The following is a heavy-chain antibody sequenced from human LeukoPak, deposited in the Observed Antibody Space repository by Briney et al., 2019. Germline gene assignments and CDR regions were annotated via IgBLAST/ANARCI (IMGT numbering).Heavy chain of an antibody. CDR3: ATYLTGTTLVKYYYGMDV. CDR1: GFTVSSNY. D-gene: IGHD1-7*01. J-gene: IGHJ6*02. CDR2: IYSGGST. V-gene: IGHV3-66*02. Sequence: GGSLRLSCAASGFTVSSNYMSWVRQAPGKGLEWVSVIYSGGSTYYADSVRGRFTISRDNSKNTLYLQMNSLRAEDTAVYYCATYLTGTTLVKYYYGMDVWGQGTTVTVSS.